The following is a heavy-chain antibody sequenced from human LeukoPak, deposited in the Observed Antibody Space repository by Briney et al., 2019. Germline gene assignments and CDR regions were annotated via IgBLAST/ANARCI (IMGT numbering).Heavy chain of an antibody. CDR3: AKVFLVVVPAASLSSFDY. J-gene: IGHJ4*02. V-gene: IGHV3-23*01. Sequence: GGSLRLSCAASGFTFSSYAMSWVRQAPGKGLEWVSAISGSGGSTYYADSVKGRFTISRDNSKNTLYLQMNSLRAEDTAVYYCAKVFLVVVPAASLSSFDYRGQGTLVTVSS. CDR1: GFTFSSYA. D-gene: IGHD2-2*01. CDR2: ISGSGGST.